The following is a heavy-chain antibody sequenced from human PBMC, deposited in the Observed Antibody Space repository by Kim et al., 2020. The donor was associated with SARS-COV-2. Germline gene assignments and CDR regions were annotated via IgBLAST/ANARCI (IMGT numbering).Heavy chain of an antibody. D-gene: IGHD3-10*01. V-gene: IGHV1-2*04. CDR1: GYTFTGYY. CDR3: ATSKFGELLSLYY. Sequence: ASVKVSCKASGYTFTGYYMHWVRQAPGQGLEWMGWINPNSGGTNYAQKFQGWVTMTRDTSISTAYMELSRLRSDDTAVYYCATSKFGELLSLYYWGQGTLVTVSS. J-gene: IGHJ4*02. CDR2: INPNSGGT.